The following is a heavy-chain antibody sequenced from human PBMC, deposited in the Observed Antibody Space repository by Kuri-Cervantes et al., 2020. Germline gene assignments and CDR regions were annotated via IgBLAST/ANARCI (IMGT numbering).Heavy chain of an antibody. D-gene: IGHD3-10*01. CDR1: GFTFSDYY. J-gene: IGHJ4*02. CDR2: TSSSGSTI. V-gene: IGHV3-11*01. CDR3: AKGSTMVQGMVGNYFDY. Sequence: LSLTCAASGFTFSDYYMSWIRQAPGKGLEWVSYTSSSGSTIYYADSVKGRFTISRDNAKNSLYLQMNSLRAEDTALYYCAKGSTMVQGMVGNYFDYWGQGTLVTVSS.